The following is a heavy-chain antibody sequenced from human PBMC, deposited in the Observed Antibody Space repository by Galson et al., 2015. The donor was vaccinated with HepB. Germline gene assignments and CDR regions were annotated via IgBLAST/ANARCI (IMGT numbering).Heavy chain of an antibody. D-gene: IGHD5-24*01. J-gene: IGHJ4*02. Sequence: SVKVSCKASGFTFTTYYMHWVRQAPGQGLEWMGIINPSAGNTGYAQEFQGRVSMTRDTSTRTVYMDLSSLRSGDTAVYYCAREPRDGYRFDYWGQGTLVTVSS. CDR2: INPSAGNT. CDR1: GFTFTTYY. V-gene: IGHV1-46*03. CDR3: AREPRDGYRFDY.